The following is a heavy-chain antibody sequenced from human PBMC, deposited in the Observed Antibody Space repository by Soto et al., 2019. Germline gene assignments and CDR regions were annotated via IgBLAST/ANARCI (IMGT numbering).Heavy chain of an antibody. CDR1: GFTFSDHY. Sequence: EVQLVESGGALVQPGGSLRLSCAASGFTFSDHYMDWVRQAPGKGLEWVGRTRDKTHSYTTEYAASVKGRFTISRDDSKRSLYLQMNSLKSEDAAVYYCTRATVGTYYFDYWGQGTLVTGSS. V-gene: IGHV3-72*01. J-gene: IGHJ4*02. D-gene: IGHD3-16*01. CDR2: TRDKTHSYTT. CDR3: TRATVGTYYFDY.